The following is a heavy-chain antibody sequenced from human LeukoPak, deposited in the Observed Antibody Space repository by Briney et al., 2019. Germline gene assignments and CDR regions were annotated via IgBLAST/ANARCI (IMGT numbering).Heavy chain of an antibody. D-gene: IGHD2-2*01. CDR3: ARRLRIVVVPAAFDY. V-gene: IGHV4-34*01. CDR1: GRSFSGYY. CDR2: INHSGST. J-gene: IGHJ4*02. Sequence: SETLSLTCAVYGRSFSGYYWSWIRQPPGKGLEWIGEINHSGSTNYNPSLKSRVTISVDTSKNQFSLKLSSVTAADTAVYYCARRLRIVVVPAAFDYWGQGTLVTVSS.